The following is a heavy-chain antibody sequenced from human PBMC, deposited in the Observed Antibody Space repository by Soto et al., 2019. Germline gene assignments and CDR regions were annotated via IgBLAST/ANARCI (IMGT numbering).Heavy chain of an antibody. V-gene: IGHV3-23*01. J-gene: IGHJ4*02. CDR2: ISGGDGSP. Sequence: GSLRLSCAASGFSLSSYGMHWVRQAPGKGLEWVSAISGGDGSPSYADSVKGRFTISRDNSKNTLYLHMNSLRADDTAAYYCAKWHTYNYDSLAFSGFDCWGQGTQVTVSS. CDR3: AKWHTYNYDSLAFSGFDC. CDR1: GFSLSSYG. D-gene: IGHD3-16*01.